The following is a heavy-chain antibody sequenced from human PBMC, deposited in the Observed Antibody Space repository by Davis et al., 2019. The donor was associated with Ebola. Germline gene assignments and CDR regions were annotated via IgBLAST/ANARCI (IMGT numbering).Heavy chain of an antibody. D-gene: IGHD1-26*01. CDR2: INPNSGGT. J-gene: IGHJ4*02. CDR1: GYTFTGYY. V-gene: IGHV1-2*04. CDR3: ARDLYPSGSYGSFDY. Sequence: ASVKVSCKASGYTFTGYYMHWVRQAPGQGLEWMGWINPNSGGTNYAQKFQGWVTMTRDTSISTAYMELSRLRSDDMAVYYCARDLYPSGSYGSFDYWGQGTLVTVSS.